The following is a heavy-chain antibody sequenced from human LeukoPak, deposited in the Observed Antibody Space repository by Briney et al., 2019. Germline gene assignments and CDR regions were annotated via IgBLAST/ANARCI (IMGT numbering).Heavy chain of an antibody. J-gene: IGHJ4*02. Sequence: SETLSLTCAVSGGSISSSNWWSWVRQPPGKGLEWIGEIYHSGSTNYNPSLKSRVTISVDTSKNQFSLKLSSVTAADTAVYYCARVHIADFDYWGQGTLVTVSS. V-gene: IGHV4-4*02. CDR2: IYHSGST. CDR3: ARVHIADFDY. D-gene: IGHD5-12*01. CDR1: GGSISSSNW.